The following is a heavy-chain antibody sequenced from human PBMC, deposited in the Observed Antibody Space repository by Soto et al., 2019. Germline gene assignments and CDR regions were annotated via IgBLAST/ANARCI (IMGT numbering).Heavy chain of an antibody. CDR2: IYPSDSDT. D-gene: IGHD3-16*01. Sequence: GESLKISCKTSGYTFTTYWVGWVRQRPGEGLEWMGIIYPSDSDTRYSPSFQGHVMFSVDKSLETAYLEWSSLKTSDTAVYFCARREGVMVPFDYWGQGTQVPVSS. J-gene: IGHJ4*02. CDR3: ARREGVMVPFDY. V-gene: IGHV5-51*01. CDR1: GYTFTTYW.